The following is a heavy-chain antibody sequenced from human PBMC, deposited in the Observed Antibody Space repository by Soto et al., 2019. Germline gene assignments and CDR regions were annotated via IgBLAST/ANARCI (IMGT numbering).Heavy chain of an antibody. J-gene: IGHJ4*02. V-gene: IGHV4-31*03. D-gene: IGHD3-22*01. Sequence: QVQLQESGPGLVKPSQTLSLTCTVSGDSIGTGGYYWDWIRQHPGKGPEWIGYIHDSGNTYYNPSLKSRLTISLHTSKNQFSLHLSSVTAADTAVYYCATNHDDISGRTPLLFDSWGQGTLVTVSS. CDR1: GDSIGTGGYY. CDR2: IHDSGNT. CDR3: ATNHDDISGRTPLLFDS.